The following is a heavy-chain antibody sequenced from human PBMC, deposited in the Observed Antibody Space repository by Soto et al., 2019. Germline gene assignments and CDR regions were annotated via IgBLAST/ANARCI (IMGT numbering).Heavy chain of an antibody. Sequence: ASVKVSCKASGYTFTSYDINWVRQATGQGLEWMGWMNPNSGNTGYAQKFQGGATMTRNTSISTAYMELSSLRSEDTGVYYCARERRLMCIGGSCYFDYWGQGTLVTVSS. V-gene: IGHV1-8*02. CDR2: MNPNSGNT. CDR3: ARERRLMCIGGSCYFDY. CDR1: GYTFTSYD. J-gene: IGHJ4*02. D-gene: IGHD2-15*01.